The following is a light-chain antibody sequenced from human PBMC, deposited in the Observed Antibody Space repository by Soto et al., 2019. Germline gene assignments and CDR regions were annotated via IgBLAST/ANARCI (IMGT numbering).Light chain of an antibody. CDR1: ASDVGAYHY. Sequence: QSALTHPASVSGSPGQSITISCTGTASDVGAYHYVSCYQQHPGKAPKLIIYEVTNRPSGVSNRFSGSKSGNTASLTISGLQAGDEADYYCSSYTGNNMVFGGGTQLTVL. CDR2: EVT. J-gene: IGLJ7*01. CDR3: SSYTGNNMV. V-gene: IGLV2-14*01.